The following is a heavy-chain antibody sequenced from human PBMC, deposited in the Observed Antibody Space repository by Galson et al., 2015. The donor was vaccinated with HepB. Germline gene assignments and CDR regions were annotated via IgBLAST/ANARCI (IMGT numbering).Heavy chain of an antibody. J-gene: IGHJ5*02. D-gene: IGHD6-13*01. CDR2: ISYDGSNK. CDR3: AKDSSSWYP. Sequence: SLRLSCAASGFTFSSYGMHWVRQAPGKGLEWVAVISYDGSNKYYADSVKGRFTISRDNSKNTLYLQMNSLRAEDTAVYYCAKDSSSWYPWGQGTLVTVSS. V-gene: IGHV3-30*18. CDR1: GFTFSSYG.